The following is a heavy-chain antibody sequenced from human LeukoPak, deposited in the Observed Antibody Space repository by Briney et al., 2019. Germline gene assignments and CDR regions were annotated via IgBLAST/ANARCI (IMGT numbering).Heavy chain of an antibody. CDR2: IIPIFGIA. V-gene: IGHV1-69*04. CDR3: ARAYGGNSGYYFDY. CDR1: GGTFNSYA. Sequence: SVKVSCKASGGTFNSYAISWVRRAPGQGLEWMGRIIPIFGIANYAQKFQGRVTITADKSTSTAYMELSSLRSEDTAVYYCARAYGGNSGYYFDYWGQGTLVTVSS. D-gene: IGHD4-23*01. J-gene: IGHJ4*02.